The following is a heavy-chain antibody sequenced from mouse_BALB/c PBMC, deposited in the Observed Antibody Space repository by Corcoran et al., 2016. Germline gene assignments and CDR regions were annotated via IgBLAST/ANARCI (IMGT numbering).Heavy chain of an antibody. D-gene: IGHD1-1*01. CDR3: ARYITVVDYFDY. J-gene: IGHJ2*01. CDR1: GYILTDYY. Sequence: QIQLQQSGPELVKPGASVKISCKASGYILTDYYINWVKQKSGQGLEWIGWIYPGTGNTKYNEKFKGKATLTVDTSSSTAYMQLSSLTSEDTAVYFCARYITVVDYFDYWGQGTTLTVSS. CDR2: IYPGTGNT. V-gene: IGHV1-84*02.